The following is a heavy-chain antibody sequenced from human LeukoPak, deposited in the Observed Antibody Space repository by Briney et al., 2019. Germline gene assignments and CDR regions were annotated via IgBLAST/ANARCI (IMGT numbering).Heavy chain of an antibody. D-gene: IGHD5-12*01. CDR2: ISTDGGIT. Sequence: PGGSLRLSCVASGFTLSSSWMNWVRQAPGKGLVWVSRISTDGGITNYADSVKGRFTISRDNAKNTVFVQMNSLRVEDTGVYYCASSADTGYVKGDVWGKGTTVTVSS. CDR1: GFTLSSSW. CDR3: ASSADTGYVKGDV. V-gene: IGHV3-74*01. J-gene: IGHJ6*04.